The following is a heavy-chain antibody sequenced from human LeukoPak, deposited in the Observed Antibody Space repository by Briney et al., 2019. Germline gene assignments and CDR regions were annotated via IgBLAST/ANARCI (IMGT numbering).Heavy chain of an antibody. CDR3: AKVTWLQFVVGPLGY. CDR1: GFTFSSYA. J-gene: IGHJ4*02. Sequence: GGSLRLSCAAPGFTFSSYAMSWVRQAPGKGLEWVSAISGSGGSTYYADSVKGRFTISRDNSKNTLYLQMNSLGAEDTAVYYCAKVTWLQFVVGPLGYWGQGTLVTVSS. V-gene: IGHV3-23*01. D-gene: IGHD5-24*01. CDR2: ISGSGGST.